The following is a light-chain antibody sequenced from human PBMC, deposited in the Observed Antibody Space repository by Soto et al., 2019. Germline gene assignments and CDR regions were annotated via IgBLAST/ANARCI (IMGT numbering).Light chain of an antibody. V-gene: IGKV3-20*01. CDR1: QSVSSSY. Sequence: DIVLTQSPGPLSLSPGERATPSWKXSQSVSSSYLAWYQKKPGQAPRLIIYGASSRATGIPDRFSGSGSGTDCTLTISRLEPEDVAVYYCQQYGSSPLTLGGGTKVDIK. J-gene: IGKJ4*01. CDR2: GAS. CDR3: QQYGSSPLT.